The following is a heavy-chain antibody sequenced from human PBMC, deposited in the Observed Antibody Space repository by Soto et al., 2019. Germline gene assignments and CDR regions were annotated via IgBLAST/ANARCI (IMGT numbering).Heavy chain of an antibody. J-gene: IGHJ6*03. CDR3: ASYHYYDFWIGSRHYMDV. Sequence: QVHLEQWGAGLLKPSETLSLTCAVYGGSLSGYFWSWVRQPPGKGLEWIGEINHRGSTNYNPSLKSRVTISADTSKHQFSLRLRSVTAADSAIYYCASYHYYDFWIGSRHYMDVWGKGTTVTVSS. D-gene: IGHD3-3*01. V-gene: IGHV4-34*01. CDR2: INHRGST. CDR1: GGSLSGYF.